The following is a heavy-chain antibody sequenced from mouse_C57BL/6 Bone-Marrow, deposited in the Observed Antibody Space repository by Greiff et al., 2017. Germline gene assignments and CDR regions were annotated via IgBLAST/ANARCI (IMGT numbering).Heavy chain of an antibody. CDR1: GYTFTSYW. Sequence: QVQLQQPGAELVKPGASVKLSCKASGYTFTSYWMHWVKQRPGRGLEWIGRIDPNSGGTKYNEKFKSKATLTVDKSSSTAYMQLSSLTSEDSAVFYCARRGAYDGYYDYAMDYWGQGTSVTVSS. CDR2: IDPNSGGT. J-gene: IGHJ4*01. D-gene: IGHD2-3*01. V-gene: IGHV1-72*01. CDR3: ARRGAYDGYYDYAMDY.